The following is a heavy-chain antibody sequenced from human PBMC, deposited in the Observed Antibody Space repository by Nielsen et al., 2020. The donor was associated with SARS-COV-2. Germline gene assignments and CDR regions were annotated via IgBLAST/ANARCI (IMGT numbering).Heavy chain of an antibody. CDR3: ARGSYDSSGYYYDPFDY. CDR1: GFTFSSYW. V-gene: IGHV3-7*01. Sequence: GESLKISCAASGFTFSSYWMSWVRQAPGKGLEWVANIKQDGSEKYYVDSVKGRFTISRDNAKNSLYLQMNSLRAEDTAVYYCARGSYDSSGYYYDPFDYWGQGTLVTVSS. D-gene: IGHD3-22*01. CDR2: IKQDGSEK. J-gene: IGHJ4*02.